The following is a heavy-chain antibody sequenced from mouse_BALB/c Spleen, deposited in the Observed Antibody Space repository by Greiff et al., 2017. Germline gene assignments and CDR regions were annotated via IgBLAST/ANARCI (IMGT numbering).Heavy chain of an antibody. Sequence: EVMLVESGGDLVKPGGSLKLSCAASGFTFSSYGMSWVRQTPDKRLEWVATISSGGSYTYYPDSVKGRFTISRDNAKNTLYLQMSSLKSEDTAMYYCARRYGYDGYYFDYWGQGTTLTVSS. CDR2: ISSGGSYT. CDR3: ARRYGYDGYYFDY. J-gene: IGHJ2*01. V-gene: IGHV5-6*02. D-gene: IGHD2-2*01. CDR1: GFTFSSYG.